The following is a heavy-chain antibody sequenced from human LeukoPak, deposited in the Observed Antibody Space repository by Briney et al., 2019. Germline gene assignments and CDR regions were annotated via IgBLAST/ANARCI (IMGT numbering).Heavy chain of an antibody. D-gene: IGHD2-2*01. CDR1: KFTFSSDG. J-gene: IGHJ6*03. Sequence: GGALRLSCAASKFTFSSDGMHWVRQAPGKGLEWVALIWYDGSNKYYADSAKGRFTISRDNSKNTLYLQMNSLRAEDTAVYYCAKDGRYCSGTRCYFGGPYYYYYHMDVWGKGTTVTVSS. CDR2: IWYDGSNK. CDR3: AKDGRYCSGTRCYFGGPYYYYYHMDV. V-gene: IGHV3-33*06.